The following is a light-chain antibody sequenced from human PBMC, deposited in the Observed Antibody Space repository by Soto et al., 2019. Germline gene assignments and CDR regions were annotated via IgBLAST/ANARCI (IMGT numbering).Light chain of an antibody. CDR1: NIGSKG. J-gene: IGLJ1*01. Sequence: SYELTQPPSVSVAPGQTARITCGGNNIGSKGVHWYQQKPGQAPVLVVYDDRDRPSGIPERFSGSNSGNTATLTISRVEAGDEADYYCQVWDSSSDHYVFGTWTKLTVL. CDR2: DDR. V-gene: IGLV3-21*02. CDR3: QVWDSSSDHYV.